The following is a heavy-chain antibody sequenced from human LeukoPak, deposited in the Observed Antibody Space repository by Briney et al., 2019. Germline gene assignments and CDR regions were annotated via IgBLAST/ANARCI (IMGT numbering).Heavy chain of an antibody. CDR2: ISSSSSYI. D-gene: IGHD5-24*01. Sequence: GGSLRLSCAASGFTFSSYSMNWVRQAPGKGLEWVSSISSSSSYIYYADSVKGRFTISRDNSKNSLYLQMNSLRTEDTALYYCAKDIRGDGYHSRFEYWGQGTLVTVS. V-gene: IGHV3-21*04. CDR3: AKDIRGDGYHSRFEY. J-gene: IGHJ4*02. CDR1: GFTFSSYS.